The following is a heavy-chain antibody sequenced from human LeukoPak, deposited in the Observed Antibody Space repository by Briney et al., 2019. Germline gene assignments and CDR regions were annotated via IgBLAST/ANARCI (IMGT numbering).Heavy chain of an antibody. CDR3: ARVEAAQVLDY. D-gene: IGHD6-13*01. CDR1: GYSISSGYY. CDR2: IYHSGST. Sequence: SETLSLTCTVSGYSISSGYYWGWIRQPPGKGLEWIGSIYHSGSTYYNPSLKSRVTISVDTSKNQFSLKLSSVTAADTAVYYCARVEAAQVLDYWGQGTLVTVSS. V-gene: IGHV4-38-2*02. J-gene: IGHJ4*02.